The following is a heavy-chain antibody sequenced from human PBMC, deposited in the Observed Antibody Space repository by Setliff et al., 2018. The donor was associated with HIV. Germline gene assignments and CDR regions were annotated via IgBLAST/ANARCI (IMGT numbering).Heavy chain of an antibody. Sequence: ASVKVSCKASGCTFTSYGITWVRQAPGQGLEWMGWISTYNGNTHYAQKLQGRVTMATDTSTSTAYMELRSLRSDDTAMYYCARKYTGGPLDYWGQGTLVTVSS. CDR1: GCTFTSYG. CDR3: ARKYTGGPLDY. CDR2: ISTYNGNT. V-gene: IGHV1-18*01. D-gene: IGHD6-19*01. J-gene: IGHJ4*02.